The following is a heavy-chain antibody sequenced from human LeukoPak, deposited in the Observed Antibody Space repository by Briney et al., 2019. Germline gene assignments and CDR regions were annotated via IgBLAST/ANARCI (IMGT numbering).Heavy chain of an antibody. D-gene: IGHD3-10*01. CDR2: INGAGVNT. V-gene: IGHV3-23*01. J-gene: IGHJ3*02. CDR3: AKHLSGSRAFDM. CDR1: GFTFSSYA. Sequence: GGSLRLSCTASGFTFSSYAMTWVRQVPGQGPEWVLAINGAGVNTFYADSVKGRFTISRDNSKNTLYLQMNSLRAEDTAVYYCAKHLSGSRAFDMWGQGTMVTVSS.